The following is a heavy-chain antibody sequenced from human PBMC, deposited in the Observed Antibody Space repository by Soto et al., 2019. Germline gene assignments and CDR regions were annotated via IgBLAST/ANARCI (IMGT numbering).Heavy chain of an antibody. CDR2: IYHSGST. Sequence: ASETLSLTCPVSPVSIGGRGCYLRWIRQHPGKGLEWIGYIYHSGSTNYNPSLKSRVTISVDKSKNQFSLKLSSVTAADTAVYYCARKGLAYDFWSGYFSYWGQGTLVKGSS. D-gene: IGHD3-3*01. CDR1: PVSIGGRGCY. CDR3: ARKGLAYDFWSGYFSY. J-gene: IGHJ4*02. V-gene: IGHV4-30-2*01.